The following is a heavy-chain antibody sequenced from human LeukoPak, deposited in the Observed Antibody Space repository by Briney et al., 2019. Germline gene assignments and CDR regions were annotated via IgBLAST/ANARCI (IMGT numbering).Heavy chain of an antibody. CDR3: ARVLMT. CDR1: GGSFSGKY. V-gene: IGHV4-34*01. J-gene: IGHJ4*02. CDR2: ITHSGST. Sequence: SETLSLTCAVYGGSFSGKYWTWIRQPPHKGLEWIGEITHSGSTYYNPSLKSRVTISVDTSRNQFSLKLNSVTAADTAVYYCARVLMTWGQGTLVTVSS.